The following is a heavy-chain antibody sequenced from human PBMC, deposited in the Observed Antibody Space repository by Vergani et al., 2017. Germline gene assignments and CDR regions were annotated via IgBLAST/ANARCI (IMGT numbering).Heavy chain of an antibody. CDR1: GFTFSSYA. CDR3: ARDGGSGSYFSYYYYGMDV. Sequence: VQLVESGGGLVQPGGSLRLSCAASGFTFSSYAMSWIRQPPGKGLEWIGEINHSGSTNYNPSLKSRVTISVDTSKNQFSLKLSSVTAADTAVYYCARDGGSGSYFSYYYYGMDVWGQGTTVTVSS. CDR2: INHSGST. D-gene: IGHD1-26*01. J-gene: IGHJ6*02. V-gene: IGHV4-34*01.